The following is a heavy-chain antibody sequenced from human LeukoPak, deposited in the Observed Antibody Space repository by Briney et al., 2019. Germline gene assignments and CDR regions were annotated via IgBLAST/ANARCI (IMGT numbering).Heavy chain of an antibody. CDR3: ARGRYSSTTYYFDS. V-gene: IGHV3-30-3*01. D-gene: IGHD6-13*01. Sequence: GGSLRLSCAASGFTFSSYAMHWVRQAPGKGLEWVAVISYDGSNKCYADSVKGRFTISRDNSKNTLYLQMNSLRAEDTAVYYCARGRYSSTTYYFDSWGQGTLVTVSS. CDR1: GFTFSSYA. CDR2: ISYDGSNK. J-gene: IGHJ4*02.